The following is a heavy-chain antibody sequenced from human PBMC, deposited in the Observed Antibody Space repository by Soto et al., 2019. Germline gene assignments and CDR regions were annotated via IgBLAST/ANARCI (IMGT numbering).Heavy chain of an antibody. Sequence: EVQLVESGGGLVQPGGSMRLSCAASGFIFNNYWMHWVRQVPGKGLVWVSRVNSDGSTTNHADSVKGRFTISRDNAKNTLFLQMNSLRVEDTAVYYCARGKYYDVSTGYSTFDPWGQGVPVTVAS. J-gene: IGHJ5*02. D-gene: IGHD3-9*01. V-gene: IGHV3-74*01. CDR2: VNSDGSTT. CDR1: GFIFNNYW. CDR3: ARGKYYDVSTGYSTFDP.